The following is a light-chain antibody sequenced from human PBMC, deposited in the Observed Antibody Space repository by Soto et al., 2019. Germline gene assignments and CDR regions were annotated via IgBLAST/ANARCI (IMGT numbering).Light chain of an antibody. CDR1: TGAVTSGHY. CDR3: LLSYSGARQV. J-gene: IGLJ2*01. V-gene: IGLV7-46*01. Sequence: QAVVTQEPSLTVSPGGTVTLTCGSSTGAVTSGHYPYWFQQKPGQAPRTLIYDTSNKHSWTPARFSGSLLGGKAALTLSGAQPEDEAEYYCLLSYSGARQVFGGGTMLTVL. CDR2: DTS.